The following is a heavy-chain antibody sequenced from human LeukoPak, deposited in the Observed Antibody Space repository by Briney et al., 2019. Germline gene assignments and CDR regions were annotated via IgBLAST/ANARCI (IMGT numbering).Heavy chain of an antibody. D-gene: IGHD6-19*01. V-gene: IGHV1-8*01. CDR1: GYTFTSYD. Sequence: ASVKVSCKASGYTFTSYDINWVRQATGQGLEWMGWMNPNSGNTGYAQKFQGRVTMTRNTSISTAYMELSSLRSEDTAVYYCASLRYSSGWYYYGMDVWGQGTTVTVSS. J-gene: IGHJ6*02. CDR2: MNPNSGNT. CDR3: ASLRYSSGWYYYGMDV.